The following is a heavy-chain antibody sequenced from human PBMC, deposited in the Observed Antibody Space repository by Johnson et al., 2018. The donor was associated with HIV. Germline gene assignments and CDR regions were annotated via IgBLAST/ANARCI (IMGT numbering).Heavy chain of an antibody. J-gene: IGHJ3*02. CDR3: AKVGATVVTPRGEAFDI. Sequence: QVQLVESGGGVVQPGRSLRLSCAASGFTFSSYAMHWVRQAPGKGLEWVAVISYDGSNKYYADSVRGRFTISRENSKNTLYLQMNSLRAEDTAVYYCAKVGATVVTPRGEAFDIWGQGAMVTVSS. D-gene: IGHD4-23*01. CDR1: GFTFSSYA. CDR2: ISYDGSNK. V-gene: IGHV3-30*04.